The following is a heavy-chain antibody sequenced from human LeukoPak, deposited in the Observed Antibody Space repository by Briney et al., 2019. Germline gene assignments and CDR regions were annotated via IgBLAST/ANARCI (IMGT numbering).Heavy chain of an antibody. Sequence: GGSLRLSRAGSGFTLFRHWMRCVRQAPGEGLVWVLRISLDGSTTLSSHSVEGRFTISRDNAKNTLYLHMKRLRAEDTDVYECGCSEDGYIDYWCQGTLVSVTS. CDR3: GCSEDGYIDY. CDR1: GFTLFRHW. J-gene: IGHJ4*02. D-gene: IGHD5-24*01. CDR2: ISLDGSTT. V-gene: IGHV3-74*01.